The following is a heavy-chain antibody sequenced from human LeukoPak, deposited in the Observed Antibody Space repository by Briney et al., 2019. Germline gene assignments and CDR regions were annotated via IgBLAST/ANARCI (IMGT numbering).Heavy chain of an antibody. J-gene: IGHJ4*02. V-gene: IGHV3-30-3*02. CDR2: ISYDGSNK. CDR3: AKRGYDFWSGYQFDY. Sequence: PGGSLRLSCAASGFTFSSYAMHWVRQAPGKGLEWVAVISYDGSNKYYADSVKGRFTISRDNSKNTLYLQMNSLRAEDTAVYYCAKRGYDFWSGYQFDYWGQGTLVTVSS. CDR1: GFTFSSYA. D-gene: IGHD3-3*01.